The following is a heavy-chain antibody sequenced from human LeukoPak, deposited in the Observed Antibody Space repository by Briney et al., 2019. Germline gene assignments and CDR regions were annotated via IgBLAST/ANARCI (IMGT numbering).Heavy chain of an antibody. D-gene: IGHD1-26*01. CDR2: ISSSGSII. Sequence: GGSLRLSCAASGFTFNTYGMSWVRQAPGKGLEWVSYISSSGSIIYYADSVKGRFTISRDNAKSSLYLQMNSLRVEDTAVYYCARDRYSGSYPLDYWGQGTLVTVSS. J-gene: IGHJ4*02. CDR3: ARDRYSGSYPLDY. V-gene: IGHV3-48*04. CDR1: GFTFNTYG.